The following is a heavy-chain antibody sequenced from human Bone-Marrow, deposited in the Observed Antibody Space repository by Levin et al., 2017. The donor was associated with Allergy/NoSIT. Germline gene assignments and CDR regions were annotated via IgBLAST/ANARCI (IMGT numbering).Heavy chain of an antibody. J-gene: IGHJ6*02. CDR1: GGSFSGYF. V-gene: IGHV4-34*01. CDR2: INHSGST. Sequence: PSETLSLTCAVYGGSFSGYFWSWIRQPPGKGLEWIGEINHSGSTDYNPSLKSRVTILVDTSKNQFSLNLTSVTAADTAVYYCANLVCRSTSCYGMDVWGQGTTVTVSS. CDR3: ANLVCRSTSCYGMDV. D-gene: IGHD2-2*01.